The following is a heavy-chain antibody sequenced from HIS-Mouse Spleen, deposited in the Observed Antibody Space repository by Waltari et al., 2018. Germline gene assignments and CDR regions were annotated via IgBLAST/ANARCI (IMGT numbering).Heavy chain of an antibody. V-gene: IGHV3-23*01. CDR3: AKDYVGPDDYSNNAYFDY. J-gene: IGHJ4*02. CDR1: GFTFSSYA. Sequence: EVQLLESGGGLVQPGGSLRLSCAASGFTFSSYAMSWVRQAPGKGLEWVSAISGSGGSTYYADSVKGRFTISRDNSKNTLYLQMNSLRAEDTAVYYCAKDYVGPDDYSNNAYFDYWGQGTLVTVSS. CDR2: ISGSGGST. D-gene: IGHD4-4*01.